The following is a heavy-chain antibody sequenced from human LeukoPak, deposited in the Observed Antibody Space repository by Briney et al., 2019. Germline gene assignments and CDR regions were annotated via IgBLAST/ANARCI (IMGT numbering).Heavy chain of an antibody. CDR3: ATVDSSGYWSFDY. Sequence: PSETLSLTCTVSGGSISSGSYYWSWIRQPPGKGMEWIGSTSYGGSTYYNPSLQSRVTISVDTSKNQFSLKLSSVTAADTAVYYCATVDSSGYWSFDYWGQGTLVTVSS. CDR1: GGSISSGSYY. CDR2: TSYGGST. D-gene: IGHD3-22*01. J-gene: IGHJ4*02. V-gene: IGHV4-39*07.